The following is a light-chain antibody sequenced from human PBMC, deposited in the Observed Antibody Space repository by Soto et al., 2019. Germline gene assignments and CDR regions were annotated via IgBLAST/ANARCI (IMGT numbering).Light chain of an antibody. J-gene: IGKJ4*01. V-gene: IGKV1-17*01. Sequence: DIQMTQSPSSLSASLGDSVTITCRASQGIRNDVGWYQQKPGKAPKRLIYGASSLARGVPSRFSGSGAGTEFTLTISSLQPEDFATYYCLQHNTYPLTFGGGTRVEIK. CDR2: GAS. CDR1: QGIRND. CDR3: LQHNTYPLT.